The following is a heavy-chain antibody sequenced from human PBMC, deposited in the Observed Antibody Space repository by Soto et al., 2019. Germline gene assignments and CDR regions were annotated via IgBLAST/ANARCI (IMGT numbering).Heavy chain of an antibody. V-gene: IGHV3-30*19. D-gene: IGHD6-19*01. Sequence: GGSLRLSCAAAGLTFSSYGMHWVRQAPGKGLEWVAVISYDGSNKYYADSVKGRFTISRDNSKNTLYLQMNSLRAEDTAVYYCARDGPIAVAGFFYYGMDAWGQGTTVTVSS. CDR1: GLTFSSYG. J-gene: IGHJ6*02. CDR3: ARDGPIAVAGFFYYGMDA. CDR2: ISYDGSNK.